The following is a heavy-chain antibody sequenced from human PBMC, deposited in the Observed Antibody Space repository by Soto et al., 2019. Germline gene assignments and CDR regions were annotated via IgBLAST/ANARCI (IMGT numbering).Heavy chain of an antibody. CDR3: AREGPAPYYYCGMDV. Sequence: QVQLVQSGGEVKKPGASVKVSCKTSGYSFTTYGISWVRQAPGQGLEWMGWISAYNGNTNYAQKLQDRVTMTTDTSTSTAYMELRSLRSDDTAVYYCAREGPAPYYYCGMDVCGQGSTVTVSS. J-gene: IGHJ6*02. CDR1: GYSFTTYG. CDR2: ISAYNGNT. V-gene: IGHV1-18*01.